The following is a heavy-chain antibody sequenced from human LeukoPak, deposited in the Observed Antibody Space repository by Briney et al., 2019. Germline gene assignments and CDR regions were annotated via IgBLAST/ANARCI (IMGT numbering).Heavy chain of an antibody. CDR3: ARVIYDYAREAYYYYYMDV. D-gene: IGHD3-16*01. CDR1: GFSISSYY. Sequence: TSETLSLTCTVSGFSISSYYWSWIRQPPGKGLEWIGYIYYSGSTNYNPSLKSRVTISVVTSKNQFSLKLSSVTAADTAVYYCARVIYDYAREAYYYYYMDVWGKGTTVTVSS. J-gene: IGHJ6*03. V-gene: IGHV4-59*01. CDR2: IYYSGST.